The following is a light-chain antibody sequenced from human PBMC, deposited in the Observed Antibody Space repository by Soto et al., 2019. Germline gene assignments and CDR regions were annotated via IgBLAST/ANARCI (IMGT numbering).Light chain of an antibody. CDR1: SSDVGSYNL. CDR3: CSYAGSSPLYV. J-gene: IGLJ1*01. CDR2: EVS. V-gene: IGLV2-23*02. Sequence: QSALTQPASVSGSPGQSITISCSGTSSDVGSYNLVSWYQHHPGKAPKLMIYEVSKRPSGLSNRFSGSKSGNTASLTISGLQAEDEADYYCCSYAGSSPLYVFGTGTKVTVL.